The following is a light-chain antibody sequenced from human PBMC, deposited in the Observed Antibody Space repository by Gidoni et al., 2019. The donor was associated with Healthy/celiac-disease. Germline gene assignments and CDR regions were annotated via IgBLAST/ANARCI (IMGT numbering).Light chain of an antibody. CDR1: SSYVGSYNL. Sequence: QSALTQPASVSGSPGQSITISCTGTSSYVGSYNLVSWYHQHPGKAPKLMIYEGSKRPSGVSNRFSGSKSGNTASLTISGLQAEDEADYYCCAYAGSSTSWVFGGGTKLTVL. J-gene: IGLJ3*02. V-gene: IGLV2-23*01. CDR2: EGS. CDR3: CAYAGSSTSWV.